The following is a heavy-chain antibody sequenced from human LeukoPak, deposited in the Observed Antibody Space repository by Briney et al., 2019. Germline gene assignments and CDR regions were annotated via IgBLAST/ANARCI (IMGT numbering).Heavy chain of an antibody. D-gene: IGHD6-6*01. V-gene: IGHV3-48*01. CDR2: ISGSSSTV. CDR3: ARELAY. J-gene: IGHJ4*02. CDR1: RFAFSSFT. Sequence: GGSLRLSCVASRFAFSSFTMNWVRQAPGKGLEWVSYISGSSSTVYYADSVKGRFTISRDNAKNSLFLQMNSLIAEDTAVYYCARELAYWGQGTLVTVSS.